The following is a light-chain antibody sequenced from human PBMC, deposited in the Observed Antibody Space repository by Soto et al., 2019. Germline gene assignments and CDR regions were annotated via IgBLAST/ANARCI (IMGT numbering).Light chain of an antibody. CDR2: GAS. V-gene: IGKV1-17*01. CDR3: QQYNSYSA. J-gene: IGKJ1*01. Sequence: IQMTQFPSSLSASVGDRVTITCRASQGIRNDLGWYQQKSGRAPKLLIFGASTLQSGVPSRFSGSGSGTEFTLTISSLQPDDFATYYCQQYNSYSAFGQGTKVDI. CDR1: QGIRND.